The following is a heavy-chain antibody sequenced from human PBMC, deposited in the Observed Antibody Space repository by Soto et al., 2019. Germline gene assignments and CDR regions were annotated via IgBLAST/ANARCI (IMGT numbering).Heavy chain of an antibody. CDR1: GFAFSSYG. D-gene: IGHD3-3*01. CDR2: MSYDGSYE. CDR3: AKKRPTGVAEAVDC. J-gene: IGHJ4*02. Sequence: QVQLVESGGGVVQPGRSLRLSCSASGFAFSSYGMHWVRQAPGKGLEWVAVMSYDGSYEYYADSVKGRLTISRDNSKNTLCLQMDSLRSEDTAVYDCAKKRPTGVAEAVDCWGQGTLVTVSS. V-gene: IGHV3-30*18.